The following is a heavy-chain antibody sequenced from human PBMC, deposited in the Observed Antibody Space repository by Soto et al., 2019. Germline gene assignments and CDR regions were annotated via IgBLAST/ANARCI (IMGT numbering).Heavy chain of an antibody. D-gene: IGHD3-9*01. CDR1: GFTFNSSA. CDR3: ARSTDYILPGYPPGAFDV. CDR2: ISYSGGSK. Sequence: EVQLVDSGGGLVQPGGSLRLSCVASGFTFNSSAMNWVRQAPGKGLEWVSGISYSGGSKYYADSVQGRFAISRDNPKNTLYLQMNSLRVEDTAVYYCARSTDYILPGYPPGAFDVWGQGTMATVSS. V-gene: IGHV3-23*04. J-gene: IGHJ3*01.